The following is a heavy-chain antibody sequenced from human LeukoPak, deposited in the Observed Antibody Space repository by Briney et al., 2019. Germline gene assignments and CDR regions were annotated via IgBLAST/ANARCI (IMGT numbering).Heavy chain of an antibody. Sequence: ASVKVSCKASGYTFTDYFIHWVRQAPGQGPEWMGRMNGNSGVTMYAQTLQDRVTMTRDTSISTAYMELSRLTSDDTAVYYCARDLSSTSNWEFDYWGRGTLVTVSS. CDR1: GYTFTDYF. CDR3: ARDLSSTSNWEFDY. CDR2: MNGNSGVT. D-gene: IGHD7-27*01. V-gene: IGHV1-2*06. J-gene: IGHJ4*02.